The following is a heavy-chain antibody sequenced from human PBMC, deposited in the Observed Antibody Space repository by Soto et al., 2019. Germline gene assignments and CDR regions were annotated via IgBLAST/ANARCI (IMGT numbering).Heavy chain of an antibody. CDR2: ISGSGWVSAFSGSDGST. V-gene: IGHV3-23*01. Sequence: EVQLLESGGGLVQPGGSLRLSCAASGFTFSSDAMSWVRQPPGKGLEWVSAISGSGWVSAFSGSDGSTYYADSVKGRFTISRDHAKNTWYLHKNSLRVNETAIYYCAKDGGDFWGPGTLVTVSS. CDR3: AKDGGDF. D-gene: IGHD3-3*01. J-gene: IGHJ4*02. CDR1: GFTFSSDA.